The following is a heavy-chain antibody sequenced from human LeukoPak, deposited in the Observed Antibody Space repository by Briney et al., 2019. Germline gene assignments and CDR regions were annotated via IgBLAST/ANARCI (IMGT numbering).Heavy chain of an antibody. V-gene: IGHV3-23*01. J-gene: IGHJ4*02. CDR3: ASNRKYYDYVWGSYRPEQLDY. D-gene: IGHD3-16*02. CDR1: GFTFSSYA. CDR2: ISGSGGST. Sequence: PGGSLRLSCAASGFTFSSYAMSWVRQAPGKGLEWVSAISGSGGSTYYADSVKGRFTISRDNSKNTLYLQMNSLRAEDTAVYYCASNRKYYDYVWGSYRPEQLDYWGQGTLVTVSS.